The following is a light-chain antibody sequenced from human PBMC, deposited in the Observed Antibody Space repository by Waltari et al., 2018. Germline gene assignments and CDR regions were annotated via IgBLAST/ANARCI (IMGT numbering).Light chain of an antibody. J-gene: IGLJ3*02. Sequence: QSVLTQPPSVSGAPGQRVSISCTGSSTNIGAGYDVHWYQQVPGSAPKLLIFKNNNRPSGVPDRFSGSKSGTSASLAITGLQAEDEADYYCQSSDSSLRGSMFGGGTRLTVL. CDR3: QSSDSSLRGSM. CDR1: STNIGAGYD. CDR2: KNN. V-gene: IGLV1-40*01.